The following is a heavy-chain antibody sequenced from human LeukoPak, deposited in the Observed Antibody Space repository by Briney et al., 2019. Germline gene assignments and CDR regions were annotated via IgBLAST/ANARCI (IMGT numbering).Heavy chain of an antibody. D-gene: IGHD2-15*01. V-gene: IGHV4-34*01. J-gene: IGHJ6*03. CDR2: INHSGST. CDR3: ARHSRIYYYYYMDV. Sequence: SETLSLTCAVYGGSFSGYYWSWIRQPPGKGLEWIGEINHSGSTNYNPSLKSRVTVSVDTSKNQFSLKLSSVTAADTAVYYCARHSRIYYYYYMDVWGKGTTVTISS. CDR1: GGSFSGYY.